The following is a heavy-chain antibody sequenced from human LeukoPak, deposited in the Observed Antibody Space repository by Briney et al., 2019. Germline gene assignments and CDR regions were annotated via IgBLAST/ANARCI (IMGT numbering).Heavy chain of an antibody. CDR2: IGGGPV. CDR3: AKDSYSHNGIFDALDI. Sequence: GGSLRLSCAASGFTFNNYAMTWVRQAPGKGLEWVSTIGGGPVYYADSVKGRFTISRDDSKNTLFLQMNSLRAEDTAIYYCAKDSYSHNGIFDALDIWGQGTMVTVSS. CDR1: GFTFNNYA. J-gene: IGHJ3*02. D-gene: IGHD2-8*01. V-gene: IGHV3-23*01.